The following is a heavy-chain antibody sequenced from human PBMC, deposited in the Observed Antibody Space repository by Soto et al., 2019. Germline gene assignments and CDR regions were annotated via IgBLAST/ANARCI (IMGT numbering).Heavy chain of an antibody. CDR2: IYYSGST. D-gene: IGHD6-25*01. CDR1: GGSISSSSYY. CDR3: ARHGGSSSGFYYYYYYYYMDV. Sequence: SETLSLTCTVSGGSISSSSYYWVLIRQPPGKGLEWIGSIYYSGSTYYNPSLKSRVTMSVDTSKNQFSLKLSSVTAADTAVYYCARHGGSSSGFYYYYYYYYMDVWGKGTTVTVSS. V-gene: IGHV4-39*01. J-gene: IGHJ6*03.